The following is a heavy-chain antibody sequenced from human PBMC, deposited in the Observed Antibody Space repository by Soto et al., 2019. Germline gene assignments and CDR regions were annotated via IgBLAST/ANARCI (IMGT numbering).Heavy chain of an antibody. J-gene: IGHJ4*02. V-gene: IGHV4-39*01. Sequence: QLQLQESGPGLVRPSETLSLTRTVSGGSISSTSHYWGWVRQPPGKGLEWIGSIYYTGSTYFRPSLRSRVTISVDTSKNQFSLKLNSVTAADTAVYFCARLDGYGGLLDYWGQGTLVTVSS. D-gene: IGHD2-21*01. CDR2: IYYTGST. CDR1: GGSISSTSHY. CDR3: ARLDGYGGLLDY.